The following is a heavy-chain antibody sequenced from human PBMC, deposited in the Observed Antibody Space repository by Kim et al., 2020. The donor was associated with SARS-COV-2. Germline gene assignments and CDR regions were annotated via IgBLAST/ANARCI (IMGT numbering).Heavy chain of an antibody. V-gene: IGHV4-34*01. J-gene: IGHJ4*02. CDR2: NESGST. CDR3: ASTAGF. Sequence: NESGSTNYNPSLKSRVTISIDTSKNQFSLQLTSVSAADTAVYHCASTAGFWGQGTLVTVSS.